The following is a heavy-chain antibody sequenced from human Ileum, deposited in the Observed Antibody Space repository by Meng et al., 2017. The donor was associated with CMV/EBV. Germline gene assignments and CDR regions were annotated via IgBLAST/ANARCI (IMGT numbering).Heavy chain of an antibody. Sequence: QVQLWESGGGLVKPGGSLRLSCAASGFTFSDSYMTWIRQAPGKGLEWVSYITSTSSYTRYADSVKGRFTISRDNTKNSLYLQMNSLRDEDTAVYYCATGKQWLVHYWGQGTLVTVSS. CDR2: ITSTSSYT. J-gene: IGHJ4*02. D-gene: IGHD6-19*01. CDR1: GFTFSDSY. V-gene: IGHV3-11*03. CDR3: ATGKQWLVHY.